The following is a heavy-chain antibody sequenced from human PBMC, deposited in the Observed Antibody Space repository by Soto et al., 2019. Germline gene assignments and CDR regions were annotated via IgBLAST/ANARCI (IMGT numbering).Heavy chain of an antibody. CDR2: IIPIFGTA. V-gene: IGHV1-69*01. CDR1: GGTFSSYA. CDR3: ARADYYGSGSKPYYYYGMDV. D-gene: IGHD3-10*01. Sequence: SVKVSCKASGGTFSSYAISWVRQAPGQGLEWMGGIIPIFGTANYAQKFQGRVTITADESTSTAYMELSSLRSEDTAVYYCARADYYGSGSKPYYYYGMDVWGQGTTVTVSS. J-gene: IGHJ6*02.